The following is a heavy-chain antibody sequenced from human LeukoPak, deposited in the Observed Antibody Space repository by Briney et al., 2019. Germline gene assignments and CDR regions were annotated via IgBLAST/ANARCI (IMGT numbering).Heavy chain of an antibody. D-gene: IGHD3-22*01. CDR2: ISAYNGNT. Sequence: GVSVKVSCKASGYTFTSYGISWVRQAPGQGLEWMGWISAYNGNTNYAQKLQGRVTMTTDTSTSTAYVELRGLRSDDTAVYYCAREPTSYYYDSYGYYTRDYFDYWGQGTLVTVSS. V-gene: IGHV1-18*01. J-gene: IGHJ4*02. CDR3: AREPTSYYYDSYGYYTRDYFDY. CDR1: GYTFTSYG.